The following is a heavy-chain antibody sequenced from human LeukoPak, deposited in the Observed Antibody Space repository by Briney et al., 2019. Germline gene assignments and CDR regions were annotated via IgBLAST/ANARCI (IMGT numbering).Heavy chain of an antibody. J-gene: IGHJ4*02. CDR3: AQDVDPFGSGSYVEGFDY. CDR2: ISFDASNK. Sequence: GGSLRLSCAASGFTFSSYGMHWVRQAPGKGLEWVAVISFDASNKYYADSVKGRFTISRDNSKNTLYLQMNSLRAEDTAVYYCAQDVDPFGSGSYVEGFDYWGQGTLVTVSS. V-gene: IGHV3-30*18. D-gene: IGHD3-10*01. CDR1: GFTFSSYG.